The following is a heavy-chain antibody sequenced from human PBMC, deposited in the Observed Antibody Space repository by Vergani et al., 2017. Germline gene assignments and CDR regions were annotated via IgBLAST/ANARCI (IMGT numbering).Heavy chain of an antibody. V-gene: IGHV3-23*01. D-gene: IGHD5-12*01. Sequence: EVQLLQSEGAVVQPGGSLRLSCAASGFTFNHYAMNWVRQAPGKGLEWVSGISGSGGSTYYAGSVKGRFIISRDSSKNTLYLQMNSLSAGDTAVYYCEKANPRNSGYDYLYYYHAIDVWGQGTTVTVSS. CDR2: ISGSGGST. J-gene: IGHJ6*02. CDR1: GFTFNHYA. CDR3: EKANPRNSGYDYLYYYHAIDV.